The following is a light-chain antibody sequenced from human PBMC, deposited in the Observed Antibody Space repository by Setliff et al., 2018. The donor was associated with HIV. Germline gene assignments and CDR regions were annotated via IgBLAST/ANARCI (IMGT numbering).Light chain of an antibody. CDR1: QSVGSN. CDR2: AAS. J-gene: IGKJ4*01. Sequence: EIVMTQSPASLSVSPGERATLSCRASQSVGSNLAWYQQKPGQAPRLLIYAASTRATGFPARFSGSGSGTEFTLTISSLQSVDFAVYYCQQYNNWPPLTFGGGTKVDIK. V-gene: IGKV3-15*01. CDR3: QQYNNWPPLT.